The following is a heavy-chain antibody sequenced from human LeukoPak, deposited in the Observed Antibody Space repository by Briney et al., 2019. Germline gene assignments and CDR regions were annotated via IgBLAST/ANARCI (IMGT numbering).Heavy chain of an antibody. CDR1: GYTFTSYD. Sequence: ASVKVSCKASGYTFTSYDINWVRQATGQGLEWMGWMNPNSGNTGYAQKFQGRVTMTRNTSISTAYMELSSLRSEDTAVYYCARDGLDYELWFGELSPLFDYWGQGTLVTVSS. D-gene: IGHD3-10*01. CDR2: MNPNSGNT. J-gene: IGHJ4*02. V-gene: IGHV1-8*01. CDR3: ARDGLDYELWFGELSPLFDY.